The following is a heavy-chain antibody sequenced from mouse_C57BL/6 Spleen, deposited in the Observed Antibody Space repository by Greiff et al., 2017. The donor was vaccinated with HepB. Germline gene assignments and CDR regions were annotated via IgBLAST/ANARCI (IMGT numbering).Heavy chain of an antibody. Sequence: VKLMESGAELARPGASVKLSCKASGYTFTSYGISWVKQRTGQGLEWIGEIYPRSGNTYYNEKFKGKATLTADKSSSTAYMELRSLTSEDSAVYFCAREDYDGGYYAMDYWGQGTSVTVSS. V-gene: IGHV1-81*01. D-gene: IGHD2-4*01. CDR1: GYTFTSYG. J-gene: IGHJ4*01. CDR3: AREDYDGGYYAMDY. CDR2: IYPRSGNT.